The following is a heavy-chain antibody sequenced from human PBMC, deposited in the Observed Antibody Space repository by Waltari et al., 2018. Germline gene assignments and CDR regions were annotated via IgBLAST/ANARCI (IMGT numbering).Heavy chain of an antibody. Sequence: EVQLVESGGGLVQPGGSLRLSCAASGFTFSSYSMTWVRQAPGKGLEGVSYISSSSSTIYYADSGKGRFTISRDNAKNSLYLQMNSLRAEDTAVYYCARARVSFDYWGQGTLVTVSS. CDR3: ARARVSFDY. J-gene: IGHJ4*02. D-gene: IGHD2-8*01. CDR2: ISSSSSTI. CDR1: GFTFSSYS. V-gene: IGHV3-48*01.